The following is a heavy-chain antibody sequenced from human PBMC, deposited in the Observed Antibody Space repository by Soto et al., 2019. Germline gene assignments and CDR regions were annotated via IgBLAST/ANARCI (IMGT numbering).Heavy chain of an antibody. J-gene: IGHJ3*02. CDR3: ARGLKTGDNAFDI. D-gene: IGHD7-27*01. Sequence: ASLKVSCKASGYTFTSYDINWVRQATGQGLEWVGWMNPNSGNTGYAQKFQGRVTMTRNTSISTAYMELSSLRSEDTAVYYCARGLKTGDNAFDIWGQGTMVTVSS. V-gene: IGHV1-8*01. CDR1: GYTFTSYD. CDR2: MNPNSGNT.